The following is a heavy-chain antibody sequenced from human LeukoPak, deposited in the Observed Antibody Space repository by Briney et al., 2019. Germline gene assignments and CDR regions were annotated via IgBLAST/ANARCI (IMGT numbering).Heavy chain of an antibody. J-gene: IGHJ2*01. CDR2: IYYSGST. CDR1: GGSISGYY. CDR3: ARGEDYDSSGYYDWYFDL. Sequence: SETLSLTCTVSGGSISGYYWSWIRLPPGKGLEWIGYIYYSGSTNYNPSLKSRVTISVDTSKNQFSLKLSSVTAADTAVYYCARGEDYDSSGYYDWYFDLWVGGTLVTVSS. V-gene: IGHV4-59*01. D-gene: IGHD3-22*01.